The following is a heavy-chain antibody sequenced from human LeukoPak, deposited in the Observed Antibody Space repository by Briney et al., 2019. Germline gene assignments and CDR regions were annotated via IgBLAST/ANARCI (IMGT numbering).Heavy chain of an antibody. Sequence: GGSLRLSCAASGFTFSNAWMSWVRQAPGKGLEWVGCIKSKTDGGTTDYAAPVKGRFTISRDDSKNTLYLQMNSLKTEDTAVYYCTTVGGYYDFWSGRSYWGQGTLVTVSS. V-gene: IGHV3-15*01. J-gene: IGHJ4*02. CDR2: IKSKTDGGTT. D-gene: IGHD3-3*01. CDR3: TTVGGYYDFWSGRSY. CDR1: GFTFSNAW.